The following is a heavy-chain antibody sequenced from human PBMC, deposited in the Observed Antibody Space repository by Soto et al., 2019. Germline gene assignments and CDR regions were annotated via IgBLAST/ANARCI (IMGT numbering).Heavy chain of an antibody. CDR1: GFTFSDYY. CDR2: ISSSSSHT. J-gene: IGHJ4*02. V-gene: IGHV3-11*06. D-gene: IGHD1-7*01. Sequence: QVQLVECGGGLVKPGGSLRLSCSASGFTFSDYYMTWIRQAPGKGLEWVSYISSSSSHTNYADSVEGRFTISRDNAKNSLYLQMISLRAEDTAVYYCVRAASELDYWGQGTLVTVSP. CDR3: VRAASELDY.